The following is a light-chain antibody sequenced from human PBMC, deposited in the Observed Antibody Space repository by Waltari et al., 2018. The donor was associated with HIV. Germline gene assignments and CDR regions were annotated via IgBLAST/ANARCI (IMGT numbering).Light chain of an antibody. CDR1: QSVRSSY. CDR2: GAS. J-gene: IGKJ5*01. Sequence: EIVLTQSPGTLSLSPGERATLSCRASQSVRSSYLAWYQQKPGQAPRLRIYGASSRATGIPDRFSGSGSETDFTLTISRLEPEDFAVYYCQQYGSSPITFGQGTRLEIK. CDR3: QQYGSSPIT. V-gene: IGKV3-20*01.